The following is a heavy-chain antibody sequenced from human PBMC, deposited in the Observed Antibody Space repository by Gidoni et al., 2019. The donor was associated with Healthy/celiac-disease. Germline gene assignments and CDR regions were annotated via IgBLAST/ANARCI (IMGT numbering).Heavy chain of an antibody. CDR3: ARDEGYYDSSGYQFDY. V-gene: IGHV3-21*01. CDR2: ISSSSSYI. D-gene: IGHD3-22*01. Sequence: EVQLVESGGGLVKPGGSLRLSCAASGSPFSSYSMNWVRQAPGKGLELVSSISSSSSYIYYADSVKGRFTISRDNAKNSLYLQMNSLRAEDTAVYYCARDEGYYDSSGYQFDYWGQGTLATVSS. CDR1: GSPFSSYS. J-gene: IGHJ4*02.